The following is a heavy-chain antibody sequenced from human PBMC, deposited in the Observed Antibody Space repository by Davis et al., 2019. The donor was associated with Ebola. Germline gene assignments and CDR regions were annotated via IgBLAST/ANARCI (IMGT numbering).Heavy chain of an antibody. J-gene: IGHJ6*02. CDR3: AREIFLYGMGV. Sequence: GSLRLSCTVSGASINNYYWAWIRQPPGKGLEWIGYIYYSGSTNYNPSLKSRATISLDRSKNQFSLKLNSVTAADTAVYYCAREIFLYGMGVWGQGTTVIVSS. V-gene: IGHV4-59*01. D-gene: IGHD3-3*01. CDR2: IYYSGST. CDR1: GASINNYY.